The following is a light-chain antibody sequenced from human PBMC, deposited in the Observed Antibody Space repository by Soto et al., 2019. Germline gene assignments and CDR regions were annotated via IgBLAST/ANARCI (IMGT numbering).Light chain of an antibody. CDR2: GST. J-gene: IGLJ2*01. CDR1: SSNIGAGYD. V-gene: IGLV1-40*01. CDR3: QSYDSSLSVV. Sequence: QPVLTQPPSVSGAPGQRVTISCTGTSSNIGAGYDAHWYQQLPGTAPKLLIYGSTNRPSGVPDRFSGSKSGTSASLAITGLQAEDEADYYCQSYDSSLSVVFGGGTKLTVL.